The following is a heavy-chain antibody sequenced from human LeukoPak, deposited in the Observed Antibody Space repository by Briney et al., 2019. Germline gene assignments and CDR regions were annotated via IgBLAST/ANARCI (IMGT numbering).Heavy chain of an antibody. V-gene: IGHV4-4*07. CDR1: GGSISSYY. D-gene: IGHD6-19*01. J-gene: IGHJ3*02. Sequence: SETLSLTCSVSGGSISSYYWSWIRQPAGKGLEWIGRIYSSGSTNYNPSLKSRVTMSVDTSKNQFSLKLSSVTAADTAVYYCARNIAVAGLGHAFDIWGQGTMVTVSS. CDR3: ARNIAVAGLGHAFDI. CDR2: IYSSGST.